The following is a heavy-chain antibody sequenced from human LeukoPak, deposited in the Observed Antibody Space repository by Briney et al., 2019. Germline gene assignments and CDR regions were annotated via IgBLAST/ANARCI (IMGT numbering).Heavy chain of an antibody. CDR1: GFTFSDFA. J-gene: IGHJ4*02. V-gene: IGHV3-64D*08. Sequence: GGSLRLSCSASGFTFSDFAMHWVRQAAGKGLEYVSSISSEGRTTYYADSVKGRFTISRDNSKNTLYLQMTSLRVEDAAVYYCVKDRYINSWGQGTLVTVSS. CDR3: VKDRYINS. CDR2: ISSEGRTT.